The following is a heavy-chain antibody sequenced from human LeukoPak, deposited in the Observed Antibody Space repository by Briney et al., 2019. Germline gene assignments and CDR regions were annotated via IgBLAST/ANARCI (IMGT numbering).Heavy chain of an antibody. CDR3: ARAGPYSSGWYFPIFPPLSTDY. Sequence: GGSLRLSCAAPGFTFSSYGMHWVRQAPGKGLERVAVIWYDGSNKYYADSVKGRFTISRDNSKNTLYLQMNSLRAEDTAVYYCARAGPYSSGWYFPIFPPLSTDYWGQGTLVTVSS. D-gene: IGHD6-19*01. CDR2: IWYDGSNK. J-gene: IGHJ4*02. V-gene: IGHV3-33*01. CDR1: GFTFSSYG.